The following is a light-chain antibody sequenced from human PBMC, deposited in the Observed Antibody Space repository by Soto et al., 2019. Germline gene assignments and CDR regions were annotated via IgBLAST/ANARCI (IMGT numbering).Light chain of an antibody. Sequence: QSALTQPASVSGSLGQSITISCTGTSSDIGAYNYVSWYQQHPGKAPKLIIYEVSYRPSGVSNRFSASKSANTASLTISGLQAEDDADYYCNSFASSNSLIFGGGTKLTVL. J-gene: IGLJ2*01. CDR1: SSDIGAYNY. V-gene: IGLV2-14*01. CDR2: EVS. CDR3: NSFASSNSLI.